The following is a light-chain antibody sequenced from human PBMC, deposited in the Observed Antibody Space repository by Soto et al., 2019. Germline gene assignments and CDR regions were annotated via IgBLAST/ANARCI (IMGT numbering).Light chain of an antibody. V-gene: IGKV3-20*01. Sequence: EIVLTQSPGTLSLSPGEGATLSGRASQSVSSSYLAWYQQKPGQAPRLLIYGASSRATGIPDRFSGSGSGTDFTLTISRLEPEDFAVYYCQQYGSSPRTFGQGTKVDI. CDR1: QSVSSSY. CDR3: QQYGSSPRT. J-gene: IGKJ1*01. CDR2: GAS.